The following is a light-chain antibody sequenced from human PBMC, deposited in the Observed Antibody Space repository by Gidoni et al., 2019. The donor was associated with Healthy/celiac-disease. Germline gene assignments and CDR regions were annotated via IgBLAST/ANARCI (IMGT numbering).Light chain of an antibody. J-gene: IGKJ5*01. V-gene: IGKV1-39*01. CDR1: QSNSSY. CDR2: AAS. Sequence: DIQTTQSPSSLSAAVGDRVTITCRASQSNSSYLDWYQQKPGKAPKLLFYAASSLQSGVPSRFCGSGSGTDVTLTISSLQPEDFATYYCRQRYSTPLTFGQGTRLEIK. CDR3: RQRYSTPLT.